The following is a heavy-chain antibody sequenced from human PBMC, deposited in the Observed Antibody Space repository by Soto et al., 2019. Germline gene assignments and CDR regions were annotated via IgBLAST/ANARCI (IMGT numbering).Heavy chain of an antibody. D-gene: IGHD3-10*01. CDR3: ARHAGGGPYY. CDR1: GASINSYY. Sequence: QVQLQESGPGLVKPSETLSLTCTVSGASINSYYWSWIRQPPGKGLEWIGYIFYSGSTNYNPSLKRRIAISVDRSKNQFSRKLYSVTAADTAVYYCARHAGGGPYYWGQGTLVTVSS. CDR2: IFYSGST. J-gene: IGHJ4*02. V-gene: IGHV4-59*08.